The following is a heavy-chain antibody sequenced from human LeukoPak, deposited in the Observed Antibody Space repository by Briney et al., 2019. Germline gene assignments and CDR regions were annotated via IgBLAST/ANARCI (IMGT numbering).Heavy chain of an antibody. D-gene: IGHD2-21*02. J-gene: IGHJ4*02. CDR2: TRTKANNYAT. V-gene: IGHV3-73*01. CDR3: SRHEALPGDY. Sequence: QTGGSLRLSCAASGFTFSGSTVHWVRQASGKGLDWVGHTRTKANNYATAYAASVKGRFTISRDDSKNTAYLQMNSLKIEDTAVYYCSRHEALPGDYWGQGTLVTVSS. CDR1: GFTFSGST.